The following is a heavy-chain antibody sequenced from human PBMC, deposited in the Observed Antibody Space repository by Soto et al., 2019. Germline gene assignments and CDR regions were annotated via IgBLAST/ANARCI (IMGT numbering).Heavy chain of an antibody. CDR1: GFTFSGYA. V-gene: IGHV3-30-3*01. CDR2: ISYDGSNK. D-gene: IGHD7-27*01. CDR3: ARKLRDSVNWGGFTYYYDMDA. J-gene: IGHJ6*02. Sequence: PGGSLRLSCAASGFTFSGYAMRWVRQAPGKGLEWVAVISYDGSNKYYAASVKGRVTISRDNSKNTVFLDRNSPRAEDTAIYYCARKLRDSVNWGGFTYYYDMDAWGQGTTVTVSS.